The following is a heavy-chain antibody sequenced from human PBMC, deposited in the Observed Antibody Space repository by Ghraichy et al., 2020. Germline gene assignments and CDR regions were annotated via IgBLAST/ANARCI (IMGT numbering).Heavy chain of an antibody. CDR2: IHSDGST. CDR3: ATYSSSWYYFDY. CDR1: GFTVSSNY. Sequence: GGSLRLSCAASGFTVSSNYMTWVRQAPGKGLEWVSVIHSDGSTYYADSVRGRFTISRDNSRNTLYLQMDSLRDDDTAVYYCATYSSSWYYFDYWGQGALVTVSS. D-gene: IGHD6-13*01. J-gene: IGHJ4*02. V-gene: IGHV3-66*01.